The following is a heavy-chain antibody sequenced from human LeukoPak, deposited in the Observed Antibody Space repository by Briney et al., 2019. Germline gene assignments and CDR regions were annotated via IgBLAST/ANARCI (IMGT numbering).Heavy chain of an antibody. CDR1: GGSISSYY. D-gene: IGHD6-13*01. J-gene: IGHJ4*02. V-gene: IGHV4-59*08. CDR3: ARYSTSWHYFDY. Sequence: SETLSLTCPVAGGSISSYYWSWIRQPPGKGLEWIGYISYTGSTNYNPSLKSRVTISVDTSKNQFSLRLTSVTAADTAVYYCARYSTSWHYFDYWGQGTLVTVSS. CDR2: ISYTGST.